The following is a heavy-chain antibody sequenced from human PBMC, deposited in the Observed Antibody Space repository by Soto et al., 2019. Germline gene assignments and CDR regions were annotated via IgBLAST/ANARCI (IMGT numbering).Heavy chain of an antibody. CDR3: AYRLYAGWLTGSYYDY. V-gene: IGHV2-5*02. J-gene: IGHJ4*02. Sequence: QITLKESGPTLVKPTQTLTLTCTFSGFSLSTSGAGVGWIRQPPPKALEWLAVVYWDDDKRYSPSLKSRLTTTKDTTKNHVALKMTNMDPVDTATYYCAYRLYAGWLTGSYYDYWGPGTLVTVSS. D-gene: IGHD7-27*01. CDR1: GFSLSTSGAG. CDR2: VYWDDDK.